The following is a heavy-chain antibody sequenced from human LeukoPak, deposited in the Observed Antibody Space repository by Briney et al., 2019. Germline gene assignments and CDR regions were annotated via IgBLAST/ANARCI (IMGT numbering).Heavy chain of an antibody. CDR2: ISGSGGST. J-gene: IGHJ4*02. V-gene: IGHV3-23*01. D-gene: IGHD2-2*01. Sequence: PGGSLRLSCAASGFTFSSYAMNWVRQAPGKGLEWVSAISGSGGSTYYADSVKGRFTISRDNSKNTLYLQMNSLRAEDTAVYYCAKVTGLCSTSCYYFDYWGQGTLVTVSS. CDR3: AKVTGLCSTSCYYFDY. CDR1: GFTFSSYA.